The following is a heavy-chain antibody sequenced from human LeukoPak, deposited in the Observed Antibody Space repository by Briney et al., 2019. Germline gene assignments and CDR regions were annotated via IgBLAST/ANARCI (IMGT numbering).Heavy chain of an antibody. CDR3: ARGLQPPVLYGMDV. Sequence: GGSLRLSCTASGFAFSVYAMSWLRQPPGKGLEWVSTINANSGTTSYAASVRGRFTVSRDNSENTLYLQMNSLRADDTAVYYCARGLQPPVLYGMDVWGQGTTVTVSS. CDR2: INANSGTT. CDR1: GFAFSVYA. V-gene: IGHV3-23*01. D-gene: IGHD4-11*01. J-gene: IGHJ6*02.